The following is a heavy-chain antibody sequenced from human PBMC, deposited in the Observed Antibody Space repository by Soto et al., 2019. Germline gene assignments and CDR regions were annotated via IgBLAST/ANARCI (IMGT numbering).Heavy chain of an antibody. D-gene: IGHD3-10*01. CDR3: AKGIGWFGELSYDAYFDY. CDR1: GFTFSSYG. CDR2: ISYDGSNK. J-gene: IGHJ4*02. Sequence: QVQLVESGGGVVQPERSLRLSCAASGFTFSSYGMHWVRQAPGKGLEWVAVISYDGSNKYYADSVKGRFTISRDNSKNTLYLQMNSLRAEDTAVYYCAKGIGWFGELSYDAYFDYWGQGTLVTVSS. V-gene: IGHV3-30*18.